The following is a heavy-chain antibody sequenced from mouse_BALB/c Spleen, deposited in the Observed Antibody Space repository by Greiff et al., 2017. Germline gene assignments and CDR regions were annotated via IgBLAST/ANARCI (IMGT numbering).Heavy chain of an antibody. J-gene: IGHJ1*01. CDR2: ISYSGST. CDR1: GYSITSDYA. Sequence: VQLKESGPGLVKPSQSLSLTCTVTGYSITSDYAWNWIRQFPGNKLEWMGYISYSGSTSYNPSLKSRISITRDTSKNQFFLQLNSVTTEDTATYYCARYYDYDSWYFDVWGAGTTVTVSS. D-gene: IGHD2-4*01. CDR3: ARYYDYDSWYFDV. V-gene: IGHV3-2*02.